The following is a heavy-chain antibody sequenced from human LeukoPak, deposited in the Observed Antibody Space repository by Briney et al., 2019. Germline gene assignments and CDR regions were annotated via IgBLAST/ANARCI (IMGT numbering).Heavy chain of an antibody. CDR3: ARNSVDSSGWYPIPLDY. Sequence: ASVKVSCKASGYTFTGYYMHWVRQAPGQGLEWMGWMNPNSGNTGYAQKFQGRVTMTRNTSISTAYMELSSLRSEDTAVYYCARNSVDSSGWYPIPLDYWGQGTLVTVSS. CDR2: MNPNSGNT. D-gene: IGHD6-19*01. CDR1: GYTFTGYY. J-gene: IGHJ4*02. V-gene: IGHV1-8*02.